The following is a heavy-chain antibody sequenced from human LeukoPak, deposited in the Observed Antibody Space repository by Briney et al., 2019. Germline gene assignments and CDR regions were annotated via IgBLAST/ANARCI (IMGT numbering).Heavy chain of an antibody. D-gene: IGHD1-26*01. CDR1: GYTFTSYG. J-gene: IGHJ4*02. CDR2: ISAYNGNT. Sequence: ASVKVSCKASGYTFTSYGISWVRQAPGQGLEWMGWISAYNGNTNYAQKLQGRVTMTTDTSTSTAYMELRSLRSDDTAVYYCARGKLLGATGSRTPMLGDDYWGQGTLVTVSS. V-gene: IGHV1-18*01. CDR3: ARGKLLGATGSRTPMLGDDY.